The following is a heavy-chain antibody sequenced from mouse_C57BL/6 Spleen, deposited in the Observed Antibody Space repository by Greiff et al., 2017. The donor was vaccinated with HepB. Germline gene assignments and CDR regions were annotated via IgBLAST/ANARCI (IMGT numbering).Heavy chain of an antibody. D-gene: IGHD2-5*01. CDR1: GFNIKDYY. Sequence: EVQLQQSGAELVRPGASVKLSCTASGFNIKDYYMHWVKQRPEQGLEWIGRIDPEDGDTEYAPKFQGKATMTADTSSNTAYLQLSSLTSEDTAVYYCTLVTTLRDYFDYLGQGTTLTVSS. CDR2: IDPEDGDT. V-gene: IGHV14-1*01. CDR3: TLVTTLRDYFDY. J-gene: IGHJ2*01.